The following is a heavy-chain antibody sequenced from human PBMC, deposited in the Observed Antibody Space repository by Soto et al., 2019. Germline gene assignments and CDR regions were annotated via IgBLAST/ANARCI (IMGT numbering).Heavy chain of an antibody. D-gene: IGHD1-26*01. V-gene: IGHV3-23*01. CDR3: AKGRVGATLGNYYFDY. Sequence: EVQLLESGGGVVQPGGSLRLSCAASGFTFSSYAMSWVRQAPGKGLEWVSAISGSGGSTYYADSVKGRFTISRDNSKNTLYLQMNSLRAEDTAVYYCAKGRVGATLGNYYFDYWGQGTLVTVSS. CDR1: GFTFSSYA. J-gene: IGHJ4*02. CDR2: ISGSGGST.